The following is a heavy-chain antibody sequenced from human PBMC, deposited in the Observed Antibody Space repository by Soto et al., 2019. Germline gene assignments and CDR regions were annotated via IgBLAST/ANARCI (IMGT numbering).Heavy chain of an antibody. V-gene: IGHV4-4*02. Sequence: SETLPLTCAVSGGSISSSTLWTWVRQPPGKGLEWIGEIYHSGSTNYNPSLKSLVTISLDKSKNLFSLKVTSVTAADTAVYYCARGDTTMTTQFDPWGQGTLVTVS. CDR3: ARGDTTMTTQFDP. CDR2: IYHSGST. J-gene: IGHJ5*02. CDR1: GGSISSSTL. D-gene: IGHD5-18*01.